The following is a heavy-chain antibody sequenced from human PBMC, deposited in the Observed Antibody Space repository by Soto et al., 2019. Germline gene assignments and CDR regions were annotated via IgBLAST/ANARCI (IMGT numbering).Heavy chain of an antibody. CDR3: ARVPYGDYVEYFQH. Sequence: GGSLRLSCAASGFTFSDYYMSWIRQAPGKVLEWVSYIISSGITIYYAASVKGRFTISRDNAKNSLYLQMNSLRAEDTAVYYCARVPYGDYVEYFQHWGQGTLVTVSS. CDR2: IISSGITI. V-gene: IGHV3-11*01. CDR1: GFTFSDYY. D-gene: IGHD4-17*01. J-gene: IGHJ1*01.